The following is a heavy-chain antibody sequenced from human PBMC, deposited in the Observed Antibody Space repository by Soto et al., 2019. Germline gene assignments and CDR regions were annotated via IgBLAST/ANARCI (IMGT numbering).Heavy chain of an antibody. V-gene: IGHV4-30-2*01. CDR2: IYHSGST. J-gene: IGHJ5*02. D-gene: IGHD4-17*01. CDR1: GGSISSGGYS. Sequence: QLQLQESGSGLVKPSQTLSLTCAVSGGSISSGGYSWSWIRQPPGKGLEWIGYIYHSGSTYYNPSLKSRVTISVDRYKNQFSLKLSSVTAADTAVYYCARGITVTKRVYGNWFDPWGQGTLVTVSS. CDR3: ARGITVTKRVYGNWFDP.